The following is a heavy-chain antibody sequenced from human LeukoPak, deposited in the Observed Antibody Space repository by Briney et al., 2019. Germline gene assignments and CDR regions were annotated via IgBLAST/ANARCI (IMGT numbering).Heavy chain of an antibody. CDR3: ARGGYDFWSGYYPFDY. CDR2: ISHDGSNK. CDR1: GFTFSSYA. V-gene: IGHV3-30-3*01. Sequence: PGGSLRLSCAASGFTFSSYAMHWVRQAPGKGLEWVAVISHDGSNKYYADSVKGRFTISRDNSKNTLYLQMNSLRAEDTAVYYCARGGYDFWSGYYPFDYWGQGTLVTVSS. D-gene: IGHD3-3*01. J-gene: IGHJ4*02.